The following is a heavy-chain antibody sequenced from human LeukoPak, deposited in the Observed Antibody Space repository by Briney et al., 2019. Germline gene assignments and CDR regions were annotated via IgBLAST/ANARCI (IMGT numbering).Heavy chain of an antibody. J-gene: IGHJ4*02. V-gene: IGHV4-59*04. CDR1: GFTFSSKW. Sequence: SGGSLRLSCVGSGFTFSSKWMSWVRRAPGKGLEWIGNIYSSGNTYYNASLKSRVTMYIDTSKNQFFLKLSSVTAADTAMYYCAKSNGYGLIDYWGQGTLVTVSS. CDR2: IYSSGNT. CDR3: AKSNGYGLIDY. D-gene: IGHD5-12*01.